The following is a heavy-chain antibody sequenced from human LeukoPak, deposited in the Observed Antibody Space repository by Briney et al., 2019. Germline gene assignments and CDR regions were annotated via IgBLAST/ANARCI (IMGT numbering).Heavy chain of an antibody. CDR1: GFNFNTYW. CDR3: ARWVLVRGVSYYYYYYMDV. Sequence: GGSLRLSCAASGFNFNTYWMSWVRQAPGKGLEWVANIKQDGSEKFYVDSMKGRFTISRDNSKNSLYLQMNSLRAEDTAVYYCARWVLVRGVSYYYYYYMDVWGKGTTVTISS. J-gene: IGHJ6*03. V-gene: IGHV3-7*01. CDR2: IKQDGSEK. D-gene: IGHD3-10*01.